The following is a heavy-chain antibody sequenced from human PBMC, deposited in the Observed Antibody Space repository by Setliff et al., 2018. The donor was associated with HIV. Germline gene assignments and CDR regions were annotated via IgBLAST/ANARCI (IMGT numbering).Heavy chain of an antibody. CDR3: TTDLGGSYHGWNY. CDR2: VRSKPNGGTT. CDR1: GFTFDDYA. Sequence: GGSLRLSCAASGFTFDDYALTWVRQAPGKGLEWVGFVRSKPNGGTTDYAASVKGRVTISRDDSKNTLYLQMNSLKTEDTAVYYCTTDLGGSYHGWNYWGRGTLVTVSS. D-gene: IGHD1-26*01. V-gene: IGHV3-49*04. J-gene: IGHJ4*02.